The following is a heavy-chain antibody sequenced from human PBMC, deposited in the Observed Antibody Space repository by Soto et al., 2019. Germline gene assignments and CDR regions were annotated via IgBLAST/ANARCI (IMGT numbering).Heavy chain of an antibody. V-gene: IGHV5-51*04. CDR2: LYPCASQT. CDR3: ARYNATSLGGNWFDT. J-gene: IGHJ5*02. Sequence: GESLKITCTGSGYRFSGYWICWVRQRPGNGVQWMGILYPCASQTRSRPSFQGKVTMSADKPISLASLQWSSLKASATAMYYCARYNATSLGGNWFDTWGQGTVVTVSS. CDR1: GYRFSGYW. D-gene: IGHD3-16*01.